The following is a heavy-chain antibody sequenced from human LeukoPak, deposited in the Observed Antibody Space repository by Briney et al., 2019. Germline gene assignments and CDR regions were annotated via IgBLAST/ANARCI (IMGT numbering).Heavy chain of an antibody. V-gene: IGHV1-69*01. J-gene: IGHJ4*02. CDR2: IIPIFGTA. Sequence: GSSVKVSCKASGGTFSSYAISWVRQAPGQGLEWMGGIIPIFGTANYAQKFQGRVTITADESTSTAYMELSSLRSEDTAVYYCARSRFEELIVVVTLNMYYLDYWGQGTLVTVSS. CDR1: GGTFSSYA. D-gene: IGHD3-22*01. CDR3: ARSRFEELIVVVTLNMYYLDY.